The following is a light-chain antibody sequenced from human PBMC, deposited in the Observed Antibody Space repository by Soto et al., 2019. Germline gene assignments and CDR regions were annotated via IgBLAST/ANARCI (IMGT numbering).Light chain of an antibody. CDR1: SGDVGAYNY. J-gene: IGLJ2*01. CDR3: CSYAGSYTFV. V-gene: IGLV2-11*01. CDR2: DVI. Sequence: QSVLTQPRSVSASPGQSVTISCTGTSGDVGAYNYVSWYQQHPGKAPKLMIYDVIKRPSGVPDRYSGSKSGNTASLTISGLQAEDEADYYCCSYAGSYTFVFGGGTKLTVL.